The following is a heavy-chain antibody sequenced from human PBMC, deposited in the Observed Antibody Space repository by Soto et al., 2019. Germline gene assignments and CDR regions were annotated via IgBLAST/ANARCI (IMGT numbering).Heavy chain of an antibody. CDR2: IYYSGST. CDR3: ARGGSSSGWFDP. J-gene: IGHJ5*02. Sequence: QVQLKESGPGLVKPSETLSLTCTVSGGSISSYYWSWIRQPPGKGLECIGNIYYSGSTNYNPSLKSRVSISVDTSKNQFSLKLSSVTAADTAVYYCARGGSSSGWFDPWGQGTLVTVSS. D-gene: IGHD5-12*01. CDR1: GGSISSYY. V-gene: IGHV4-59*01.